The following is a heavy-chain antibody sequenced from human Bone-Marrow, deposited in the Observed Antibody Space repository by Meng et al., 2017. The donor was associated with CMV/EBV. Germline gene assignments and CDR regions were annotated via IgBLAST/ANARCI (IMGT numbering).Heavy chain of an antibody. CDR1: GFTFSNSY. D-gene: IGHD1-26*01. Sequence: CAASGFTFSNSYMSWIRQAPGKGLEWVSYISISGSIIYYADSVKGRFTISRDNAKNSLFLQMNSLRAEDTAVYYCARESSGSPYFDYWGQGTLVTVSS. V-gene: IGHV3-11*04. CDR3: ARESSGSPYFDY. CDR2: ISISGSII. J-gene: IGHJ4*02.